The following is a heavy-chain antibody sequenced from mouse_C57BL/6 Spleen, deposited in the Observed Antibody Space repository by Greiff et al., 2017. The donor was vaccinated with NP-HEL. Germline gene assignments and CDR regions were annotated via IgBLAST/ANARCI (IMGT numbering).Heavy chain of an antibody. CDR3: TRGAYGNYGYFDV. CDR2: IDPETGGT. Sequence: VKLQESGAELVRPGASVTLSCKASGYTFTDYEMHWVKQTPVHGLEWIGAIDPETGGTAYNQKFKGKAILTADKSSSTAYMELRSLTSEDSAVYYCTRGAYGNYGYFDVWGTGTTVTVSS. V-gene: IGHV1-15*01. J-gene: IGHJ1*03. CDR1: GYTFTDYE. D-gene: IGHD2-1*01.